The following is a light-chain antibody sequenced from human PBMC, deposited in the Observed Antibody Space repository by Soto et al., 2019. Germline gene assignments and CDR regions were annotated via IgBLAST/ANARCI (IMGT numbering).Light chain of an antibody. Sequence: QSALTQPASVSGSPGQSITISCTGTSSDVGGYNYVSWYQQHPGKAPKLMIYEVSNRPSGVSNRFSGSKSGNTASLTISGPQAEDEAYYYCSSYTSSSTPVVFGGGTKLTVL. J-gene: IGLJ2*01. CDR2: EVS. CDR1: SSDVGGYNY. V-gene: IGLV2-14*01. CDR3: SSYTSSSTPVV.